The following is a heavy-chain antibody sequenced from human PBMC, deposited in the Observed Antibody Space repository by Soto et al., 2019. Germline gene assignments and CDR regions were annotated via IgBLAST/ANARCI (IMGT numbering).Heavy chain of an antibody. J-gene: IGHJ3*01. D-gene: IGHD6-13*01. Sequence: QVQLVQSGAEVKKPGSSVKVSCKASGGTLNKHAITWVRRAPGQGLEWLGGIIPMFGIPNYPQKFQGRVPITADDSTTTSHMELHSLTSDDTAVYYCARGGTSGWLKGAYDVWGQGTMVTVSS. CDR1: GGTLNKHA. CDR3: ARGGTSGWLKGAYDV. V-gene: IGHV1-69*01. CDR2: IIPMFGIP.